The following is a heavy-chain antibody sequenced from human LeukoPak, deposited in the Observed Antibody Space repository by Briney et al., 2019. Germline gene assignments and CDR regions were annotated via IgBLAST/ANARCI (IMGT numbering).Heavy chain of an antibody. CDR3: AKDPLDY. Sequence: PGGSLRLSCAASGFTFRTYGMHWVRQAPGKGLEWVAVISYDGSNKYYADSVKGRFTISRDNSKNTLYLQMNSLRAEDTAVYYCAKDPLDYWGREPWSPSPQ. CDR2: ISYDGSNK. J-gene: IGHJ4*02. V-gene: IGHV3-30*18. CDR1: GFTFRTYG.